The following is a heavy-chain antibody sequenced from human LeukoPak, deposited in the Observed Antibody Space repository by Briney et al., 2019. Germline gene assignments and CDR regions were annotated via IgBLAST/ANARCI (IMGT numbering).Heavy chain of an antibody. CDR3: AKHCSGYCNTASEKRFDP. V-gene: IGHV3-23*01. D-gene: IGHD2-2*03. CDR2: IGSNSVPT. J-gene: IGHJ5*02. Sequence: PGGSLRLSCAASGFTFSSYSMNWVRQAPGKGLEWVSGIGSNSVPTVYADSVKGRFTISRDNSKSMLYLQMDSLRVEDTAVYYCAKHCSGYCNTASEKRFDPWGQGTLVTVSP. CDR1: GFTFSSYS.